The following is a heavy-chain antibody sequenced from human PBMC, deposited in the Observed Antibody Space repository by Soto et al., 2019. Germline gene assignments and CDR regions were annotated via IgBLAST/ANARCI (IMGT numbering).Heavy chain of an antibody. Sequence: EVQLVESGGGLVQPGRSLRLSCAASGFTFDDYAMHWVRHAPGKGLEWVSGISWNSGSIGYADSVKGRFTISRDNAKNSLYLQMNSLRAEDTALYYCAKDTIDYGMDVWGQGTTVTVSS. CDR1: GFTFDDYA. CDR2: ISWNSGSI. V-gene: IGHV3-9*01. J-gene: IGHJ6*02. CDR3: AKDTIDYGMDV.